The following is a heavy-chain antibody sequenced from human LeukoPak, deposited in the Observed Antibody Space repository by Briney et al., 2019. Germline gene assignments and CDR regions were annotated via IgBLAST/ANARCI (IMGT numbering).Heavy chain of an antibody. Sequence: SETLSLTCTVSGGSISSGSYYWSWIRQPAGKGLEWIGRIYTSGSTNYNPSLKSRVTMSVDTSKNQFSLKLSSVTAADTAVYYCARDRSGGGFDYWGQGTLVTVSS. CDR2: IYTSGST. D-gene: IGHD2-15*01. V-gene: IGHV4-61*02. CDR1: GGSISSGSYY. J-gene: IGHJ4*02. CDR3: ARDRSGGGFDY.